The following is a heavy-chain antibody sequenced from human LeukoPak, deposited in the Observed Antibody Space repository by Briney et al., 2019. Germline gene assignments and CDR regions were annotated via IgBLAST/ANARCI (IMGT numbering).Heavy chain of an antibody. CDR1: GGTFSSYA. D-gene: IGHD3-22*01. CDR2: ITPILGIA. J-gene: IGHJ3*02. V-gene: IGHV1-69*04. CDR3: ARDFITMIVAVKGAFDI. Sequence: ASVKVSCKASGGTFSSYAISWVRQAPGQGLEWMGRITPILGIANYAQKFQGRVTITADKSTSTAYMELSSLRSEDTAVYYCARDFITMIVAVKGAFDIWGQGTMVTVSS.